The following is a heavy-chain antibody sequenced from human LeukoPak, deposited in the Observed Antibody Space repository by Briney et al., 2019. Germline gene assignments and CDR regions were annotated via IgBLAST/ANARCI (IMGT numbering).Heavy chain of an antibody. D-gene: IGHD2-21*02. CDR1: GDSIINNHYY. J-gene: IGHJ2*01. V-gene: IGHV4-39*01. CDR2: VFHGGST. CDR3: ARRVPSALRVVVVTSDWYFDL. Sequence: SETLSLTCTASGDSIINNHYYWGWIRQPPGKGLEWIGTVFHGGSTYYNPSLESRVTISVDTANNQFSLNLRSVTAADTALYYCARRVPSALRVVVVTSDWYFDLWGRGTLVTVSS.